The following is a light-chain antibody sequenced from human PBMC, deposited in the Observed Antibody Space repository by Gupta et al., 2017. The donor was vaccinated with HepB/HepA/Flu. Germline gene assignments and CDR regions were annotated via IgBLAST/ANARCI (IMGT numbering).Light chain of an antibody. Sequence: DIVMTQTPLPLSVTPGQPASISCKSSQSLLHSNGDTFLYWYLQRPGQPPHLLIYDVSKRFSGVPDRFSGSGSGTDFTLKISRVEAEDARFYYCRQALHFPLTFGGGTKVEI. V-gene: IGKV2-29*03. CDR3: RQALHFPLT. J-gene: IGKJ4*01. CDR2: DVS. CDR1: QSLLHSNGDTF.